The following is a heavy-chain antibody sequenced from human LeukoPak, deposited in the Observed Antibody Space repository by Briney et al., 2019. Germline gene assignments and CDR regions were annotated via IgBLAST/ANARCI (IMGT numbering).Heavy chain of an antibody. CDR3: ARHLGHIAAGPFHP. V-gene: IGHV3-53*01. D-gene: IGHD6-13*01. J-gene: IGHJ5*02. CDR2: FYSGGAT. CDR1: GFSVSDNY. Sequence: GESLRLSCEASGFSVSDNYVSWVRQAPGKGLEWVSVFYSGGATLYAEDVKGRFAISSGRSRNWVYLQMSGLGVEDTAMYYCARHLGHIAAGPFHPWRQGPVLSVPS.